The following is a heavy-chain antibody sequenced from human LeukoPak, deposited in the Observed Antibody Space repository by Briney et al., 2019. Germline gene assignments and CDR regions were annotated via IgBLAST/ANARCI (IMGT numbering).Heavy chain of an antibody. CDR1: GFTFSSYW. V-gene: IGHV3-23*01. CDR2: INSSGGST. D-gene: IGHD6-13*01. J-gene: IGHJ5*02. Sequence: GGSLRLSCAASGFTFSSYWMSWVRQAPGKGLEWVSSINSSGGSTYYADSVKGRFTISRDNSKNTLYLQMNSLRAEDTAVYYCAKDRISASGRGDWFDPWDQGTLVTVSS. CDR3: AKDRISASGRGDWFDP.